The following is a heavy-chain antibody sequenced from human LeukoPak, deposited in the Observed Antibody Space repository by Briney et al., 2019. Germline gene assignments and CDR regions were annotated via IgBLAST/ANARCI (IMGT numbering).Heavy chain of an antibody. CDR2: IYTSGST. Sequence: SETLSLTCTVSGGSISSYYWSWIRQPPGKGLGWIGRIYTSGSTNYNPSLKSRVTMSVDTSKNQFSLKLSSVTAADTAVYYCARGGDLPDYWGQGTLVTVSS. J-gene: IGHJ4*02. CDR1: GGSISSYY. D-gene: IGHD2-21*02. CDR3: ARGGDLPDY. V-gene: IGHV4-4*07.